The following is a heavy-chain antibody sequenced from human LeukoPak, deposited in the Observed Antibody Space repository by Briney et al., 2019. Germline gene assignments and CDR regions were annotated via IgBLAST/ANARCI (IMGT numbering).Heavy chain of an antibody. J-gene: IGHJ4*02. CDR1: GFTVSSNY. D-gene: IGHD3-3*01. V-gene: IGHV3-20*04. Sequence: GGSLRLSCAASGFTVSSNYMSWVRQAPGKGLEWVSGINWNGGSTGYADSVKGRFTVSRDNAKNSLYLQMNSLRAEDTAVYYCARGSNTIFGAYWGQGTLVTVSS. CDR3: ARGSNTIFGAY. CDR2: INWNGGST.